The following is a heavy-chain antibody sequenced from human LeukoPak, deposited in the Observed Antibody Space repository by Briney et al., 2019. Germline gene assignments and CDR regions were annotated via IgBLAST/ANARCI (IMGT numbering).Heavy chain of an antibody. Sequence: SETLSLTCAVSGYSISSGYYGGGIRQPPGQGLGWIGRIYHSGSTYYNPSLKRRITISVDTSTNQSPLKLSSVTHADTAVYYCATLARDSQLLHLLPYNWFDPWGQGTLVTVSS. J-gene: IGHJ5*02. D-gene: IGHD2-2*01. CDR3: ATLARDSQLLHLLPYNWFDP. CDR2: IYHSGST. CDR1: GYSISSGYY. V-gene: IGHV4-38-2*01.